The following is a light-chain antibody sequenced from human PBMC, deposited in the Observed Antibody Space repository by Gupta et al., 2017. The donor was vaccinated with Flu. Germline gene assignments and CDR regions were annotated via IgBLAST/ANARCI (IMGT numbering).Light chain of an antibody. CDR2: EVN. J-gene: IGLJ2*01. Sequence: QSALTQPPSASGSPGQSVTISCTGTSSDVGGHKYVSWYQQHPGKVPKLIIFEVNKRPSGVPDRFSGSKSGNTASLTVSGLQAEDEADYYCSSYGGSNKFVIFGGGTKLTVL. V-gene: IGLV2-8*01. CDR1: SSDVGGHKY. CDR3: SSYGGSNKFVI.